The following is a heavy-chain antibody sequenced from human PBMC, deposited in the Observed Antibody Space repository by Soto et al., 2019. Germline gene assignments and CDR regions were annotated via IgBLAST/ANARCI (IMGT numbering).Heavy chain of an antibody. CDR3: ARDADYGGSRGGMDV. J-gene: IGHJ6*02. CDR2: IYYSGST. Sequence: QVRLEESGPGLVKPSETLSLICSVSGGSVNNANYFWNWIRHHPENGLEWLGYIYYSGSTRYNPSFKTRATLSIDTCKKQFSLRLNSVTVADTAVYFCARDADYGGSRGGMDVWGRGTTVTVSS. CDR1: GGSVNNANYF. D-gene: IGHD4-17*01. V-gene: IGHV4-31*03.